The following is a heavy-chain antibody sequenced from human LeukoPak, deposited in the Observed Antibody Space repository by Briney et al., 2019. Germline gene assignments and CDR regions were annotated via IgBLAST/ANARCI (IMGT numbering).Heavy chain of an antibody. D-gene: IGHD3-3*01. CDR1: GFTFRNYG. J-gene: IGHJ4*02. Sequence: GGSLRLSCVASGFTFRNYGMSWVRQAPGKGLEWIAYLSSSGSAFSYADSVKGRFTIARDNAKNSVYLEMNSLRADDTAVYYCARSARLMKGVVEVTALDDWGQGTLVTVSS. V-gene: IGHV3-48*04. CDR3: ARSARLMKGVVEVTALDD. CDR2: LSSSGSAF.